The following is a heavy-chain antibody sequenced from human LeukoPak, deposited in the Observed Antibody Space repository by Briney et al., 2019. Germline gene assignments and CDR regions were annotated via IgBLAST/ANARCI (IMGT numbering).Heavy chain of an antibody. D-gene: IGHD3-16*02. CDR3: ARVKYDNVWGSYRSYYFDY. V-gene: IGHV4-59*01. Sequence: SETLSLTCTVSSGSISNYYWSWIRQPPGKGLEWIGYIYYSGSTNYNPTLRSRVTISVDTSKNQVSLKLNSATAADTAVYYCARVKYDNVWGSYRSYYFDYWGQGTLVTVSS. CDR1: SGSISNYY. CDR2: IYYSGST. J-gene: IGHJ4*02.